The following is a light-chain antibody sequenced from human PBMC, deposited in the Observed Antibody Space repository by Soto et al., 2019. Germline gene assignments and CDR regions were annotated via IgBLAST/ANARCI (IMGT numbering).Light chain of an antibody. CDR3: MQALQITWT. CDR1: QSLLHSNGYNY. J-gene: IGKJ1*01. V-gene: IGKV2-28*01. CDR2: LGS. Sequence: DIVMTQSPLSLPVTPGEPASISCRSSQSLLHSNGYNYLDWYLQKPGQSPQLLIYLGSNRASGVPDRLSGSGSGSDFTLKISRVEAEDVGVYYCMQALQITWTFGQGTKVEIK.